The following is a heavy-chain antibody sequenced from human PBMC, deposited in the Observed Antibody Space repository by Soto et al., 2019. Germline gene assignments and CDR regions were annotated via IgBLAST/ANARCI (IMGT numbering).Heavy chain of an antibody. CDR1: GGTFSSYA. D-gene: IGHD6-6*01. CDR2: IIPIFGTA. V-gene: IGHV1-69*13. J-gene: IGHJ6*02. Sequence: SSVKVSCKASGGTFSSYAISWVRQAPGTGLEWMGGIIPIFGTANYAQKFQGRVTITADESTSTAYMELSSLRSEDTAVYYCARVPYSSSLYYYYGMDGWGQGTTVTVSS. CDR3: ARVPYSSSLYYYYGMDG.